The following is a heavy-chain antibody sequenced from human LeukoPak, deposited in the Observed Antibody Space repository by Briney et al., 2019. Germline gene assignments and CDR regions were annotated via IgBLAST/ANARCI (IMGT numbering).Heavy chain of an antibody. CDR2: LSYRGIT. D-gene: IGHD1-26*01. CDR3: ARGGSYLDY. J-gene: IGHJ4*02. Sequence: AETLFLTCTVSGGSLNSGSSYWRWMPQPPGEALEWSGYLSYRGITSSDSSLKSRVTISVDTSKNQFSLKLSSVSAADWAVYSCARGGSYLDYWGQGTLVTVSS. V-gene: IGHV4-61*01. CDR1: GGSLNSGSSY.